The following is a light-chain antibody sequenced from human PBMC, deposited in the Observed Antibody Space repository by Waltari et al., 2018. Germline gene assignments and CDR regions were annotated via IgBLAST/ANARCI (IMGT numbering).Light chain of an antibody. CDR3: QMYVSLPAT. CDR2: ESS. J-gene: IGKJ1*01. V-gene: IGKV3-20*01. CDR1: QRVGRS. Sequence: EIVLTQSPGTLSLSPGERATLSCRASQRVGRSLAWFQQKPGQAPRCLIYESSVWATGIPDRFSGGGSRTDFSLTISRLEPEDCAVYYCQMYVSLPATFGQGTKVEIK.